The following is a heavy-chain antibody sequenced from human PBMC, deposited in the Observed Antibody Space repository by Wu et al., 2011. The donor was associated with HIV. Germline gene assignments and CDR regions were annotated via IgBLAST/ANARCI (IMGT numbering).Heavy chain of an antibody. CDR1: GGTFSSYA. CDR3: ARDPAAYCGSTTCPFDY. CDR2: IIPIFGTA. V-gene: IGHV1-69*14. Sequence: QVQLVQSGAEMKKPGSSVKVSCKASGGTFSSYAINWVRQAPGQGLEWMGRIIPIFGTANYAQKFQGRVTITADKSTSTAYMELSSLRSEDTAVYYCARDPAAYCGSTTCPFDYWGQGTLVTVSS. J-gene: IGHJ4*02. D-gene: IGHD2-2*01.